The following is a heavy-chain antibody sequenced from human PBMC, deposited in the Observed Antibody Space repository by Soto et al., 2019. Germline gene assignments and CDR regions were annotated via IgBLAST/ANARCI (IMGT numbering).Heavy chain of an antibody. CDR3: VGSFYDWFDP. Sequence: QLQLQESGPGLVKPSETLSLTCTVSGGSVSSTKYYWDWIRQPPGKGLEWIGSIYYSGNTNYNSSLKSRVTMSVDTSKHQFSLKLRSVSAADTAVYYCVGSFYDWFDPWGQGTQVTVSS. D-gene: IGHD4-17*01. CDR1: GGSVSSTKYY. J-gene: IGHJ5*02. CDR2: IYYSGNT. V-gene: IGHV4-39*01.